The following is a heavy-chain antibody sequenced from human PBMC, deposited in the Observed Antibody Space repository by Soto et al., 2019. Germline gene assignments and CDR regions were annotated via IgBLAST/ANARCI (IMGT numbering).Heavy chain of an antibody. V-gene: IGHV3-23*01. CDR3: ANNYDFWSGGFYWYFDL. D-gene: IGHD3-3*01. CDR1: GFTFSSYA. J-gene: IGHJ2*01. Sequence: EVQLLESGGGLVQPGGSLRLSCAASGFTFSSYAMSWVRQAPGKGLEWVSAISGSGGSTYYADSVKGRFTISRDNSKNTLYLQMHSLSAEDTAVYYCANNYDFWSGGFYWYFDLWGRVTLVTVSS. CDR2: ISGSGGST.